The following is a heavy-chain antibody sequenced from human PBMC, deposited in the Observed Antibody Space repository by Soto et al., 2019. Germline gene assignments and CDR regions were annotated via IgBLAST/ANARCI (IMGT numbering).Heavy chain of an antibody. CDR3: ARYYYDSSGYYLFDY. J-gene: IGHJ4*02. CDR1: GGTFSSYA. D-gene: IGHD3-22*01. CDR2: IIPIFGTA. Sequence: SVKVSCKASGGTFSSYAISWVRQAPGQGLEWMGGIIPIFGTANYAQKFQGRVTITADKSTSTAYMELSSLRSEDTAVYYCARYYYDSSGYYLFDYWGQGTLVTVSS. V-gene: IGHV1-69*06.